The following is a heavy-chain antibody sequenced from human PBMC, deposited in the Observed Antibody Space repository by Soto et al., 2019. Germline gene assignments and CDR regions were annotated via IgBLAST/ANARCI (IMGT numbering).Heavy chain of an antibody. CDR3: ATGSGWYSPDY. Sequence: PGGSLRLSCAASGFTFSSNWMHWVRQGPGKGLVWVSRIDNDGSSRDYADSVKGRFTISRDNAKNTLYLEMSSLRAEDTAVYYCATGSGWYSPDYWGQGTLVTGSS. CDR2: IDNDGSSR. CDR1: GFTFSSNW. D-gene: IGHD6-19*01. J-gene: IGHJ4*02. V-gene: IGHV3-74*01.